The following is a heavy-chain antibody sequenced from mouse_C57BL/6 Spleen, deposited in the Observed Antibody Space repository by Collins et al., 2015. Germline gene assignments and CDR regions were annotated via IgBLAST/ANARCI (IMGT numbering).Heavy chain of an antibody. D-gene: IGHD2-3*01. CDR3: ARIYDGYSIFAY. CDR2: IYPGSGST. V-gene: IGHV1-55*01. CDR1: GYNFTSYW. J-gene: IGHJ3*01. Sequence: QVQLQQPGAELVKPGTSVKLSCKASGYNFTSYWINWVKLRPGQGLEWIGDIYPGSGSTNYNEKFKSKATLTVDTSSSTAYMQLSSLASEDSALYYCARIYDGYSIFAYWGQGTLVTVSA.